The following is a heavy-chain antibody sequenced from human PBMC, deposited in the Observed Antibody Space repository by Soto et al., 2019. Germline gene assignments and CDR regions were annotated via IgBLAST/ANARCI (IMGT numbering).Heavy chain of an antibody. J-gene: IGHJ4*02. CDR3: AAGEGCSSTSCYPLFDY. Sequence: SVKVSCKASGFTFTSSAVQWVRQARGQRLEWIGWIVVGSGNTNYAQKFQERVTITRDMSTSTAYMELSSLRSEDTAVYYCAAGEGCSSTSCYPLFDYWGQGTLVTVSS. CDR1: GFTFTSSA. CDR2: IVVGSGNT. V-gene: IGHV1-58*01. D-gene: IGHD2-2*01.